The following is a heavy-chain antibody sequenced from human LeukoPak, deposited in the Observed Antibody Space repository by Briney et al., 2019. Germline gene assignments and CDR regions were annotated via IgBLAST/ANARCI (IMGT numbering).Heavy chain of an antibody. V-gene: IGHV1-2*02. CDR3: ARWCGGSCYYFDY. D-gene: IGHD2-15*01. Sequence: ASVKVSCKASGYTFTGYYMHWVRQAPGQGLEWMGWINPSGGINYAQKFQGRVTMTRDMSTSTVYMELSSLRSEDTAVYYCARWCGGSCYYFDYWGQGTLVTVSS. CDR1: GYTFTGYY. CDR2: INPSGGI. J-gene: IGHJ4*02.